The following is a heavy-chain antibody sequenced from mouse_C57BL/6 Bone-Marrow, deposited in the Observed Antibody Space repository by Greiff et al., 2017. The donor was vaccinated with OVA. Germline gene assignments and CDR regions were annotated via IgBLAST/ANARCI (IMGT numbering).Heavy chain of an antibody. CDR1: GFNIKNTY. CDR3: ARGNVGSSFYAMDY. Sequence: VQLQQSVAELVRPGASVKLSCTASGFNIKNTYMHWVQQRPEQGLEWIGRIDPANDNTKYAPKVQGKATMTADTSSNTAYLQLSSLSSEDTAVYCCARGNVGSSFYAMDYWGQGTSVTVSS. V-gene: IGHV14-3*01. D-gene: IGHD1-1*01. CDR2: IDPANDNT. J-gene: IGHJ4*01.